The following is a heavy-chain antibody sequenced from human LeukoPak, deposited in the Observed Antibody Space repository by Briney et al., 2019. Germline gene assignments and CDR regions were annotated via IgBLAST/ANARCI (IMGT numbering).Heavy chain of an antibody. CDR3: ARVTRYYDSSGYYLGEYRLFDI. CDR1: GFTFSSYG. V-gene: IGHV3-30*02. D-gene: IGHD3-22*01. Sequence: GGSLRLSCAASGFTFSSYGMHWVRQAPGKGLEWVAFIRYDGSNKYYADSVKGRFTISRDNSKNTLYLQMNSLRAEDTAVYYCARVTRYYDSSGYYLGEYRLFDIWGQGTMVTVSS. J-gene: IGHJ3*02. CDR2: IRYDGSNK.